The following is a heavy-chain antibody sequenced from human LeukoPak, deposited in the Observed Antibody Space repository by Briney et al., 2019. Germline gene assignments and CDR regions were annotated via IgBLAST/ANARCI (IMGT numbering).Heavy chain of an antibody. CDR1: GFTFSSYS. Sequence: GGSLRLSCAASGFTFSSYSMNWVRQAPGKGLEWVSSISSSSSYIYYADSMKGRFTISRDNAKNSLYLQMNSLRAEDTAVYYCAREIPFYYDSSGPTDYWGQGTLVTVSS. CDR2: ISSSSSYI. D-gene: IGHD3-22*01. V-gene: IGHV3-21*01. CDR3: AREIPFYYDSSGPTDY. J-gene: IGHJ4*02.